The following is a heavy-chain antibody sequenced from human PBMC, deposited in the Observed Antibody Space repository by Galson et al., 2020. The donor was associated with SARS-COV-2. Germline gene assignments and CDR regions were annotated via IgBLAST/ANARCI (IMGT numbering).Heavy chain of an antibody. D-gene: IGHD2-15*01. CDR1: GYTFTSYG. J-gene: IGHJ6*02. Sequence: GESLKISCKASGYTFTSYGISWVRQAPGQGLEWMGWISAYNGNTNYAQKLQGRVTMTTDTSTSTAYMELRSLRSDDTAVYYCARVEVVVAASTYYYYYGMDVWGQGTTVTVSS. V-gene: IGHV1-18*01. CDR3: ARVEVVVAASTYYYYYGMDV. CDR2: ISAYNGNT.